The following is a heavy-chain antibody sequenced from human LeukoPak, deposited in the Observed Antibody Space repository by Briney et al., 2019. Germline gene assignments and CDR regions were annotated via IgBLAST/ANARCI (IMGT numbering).Heavy chain of an antibody. D-gene: IGHD3-10*01. V-gene: IGHV3-33*01. CDR2: IWYDGSNK. CDR3: ARDPKLVYYYYGMDV. Sequence: GGSLRLSCAASGFTFSSYGMHWVRQAPGKGLEWVAVIWYDGSNKYYADSVKGRFTISRDNSKNTLYLQMNSLRAEDTAVYYCARDPKLVYYYYGMDVWGQGTTVTVSS. CDR1: GFTFSSYG. J-gene: IGHJ6*02.